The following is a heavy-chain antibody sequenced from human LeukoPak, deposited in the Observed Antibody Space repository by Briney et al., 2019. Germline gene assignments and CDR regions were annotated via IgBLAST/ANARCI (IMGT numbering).Heavy chain of an antibody. J-gene: IGHJ4*02. D-gene: IGHD3-10*01. V-gene: IGHV3-30*03. Sequence: PGGSLRLSCAASGFTFSTYGMHWVRQAPGKGLEWVALITDDGYYKYYSDSVKGRFTISSDTSKNTLSLQMNSLRAEDTAVYYCARDLSPVVRASPMGYWGQGTLVTVSS. CDR3: ARDLSPVVRASPMGY. CDR2: ITDDGYYK. CDR1: GFTFSTYG.